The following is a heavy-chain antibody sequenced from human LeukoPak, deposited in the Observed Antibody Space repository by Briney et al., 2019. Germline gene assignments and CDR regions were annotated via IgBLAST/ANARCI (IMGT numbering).Heavy chain of an antibody. Sequence: PGGSLRLSCAASGFTFSSYWMSWVRQAPGKGLEWVANIKQDGSEKYYVDSVKGRFTISRDNAKNSLYLQMNSLRAEDTAVYYCASSPRSLLPAVAEDAFDIWGQGTMVTVSS. V-gene: IGHV3-7*01. J-gene: IGHJ3*02. CDR1: GFTFSSYW. CDR3: ASSPRSLLPAVAEDAFDI. CDR2: IKQDGSEK. D-gene: IGHD2-2*01.